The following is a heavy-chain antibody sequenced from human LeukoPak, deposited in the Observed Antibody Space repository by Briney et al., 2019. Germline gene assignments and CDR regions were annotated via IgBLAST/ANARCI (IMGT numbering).Heavy chain of an antibody. V-gene: IGHV4-59*01. J-gene: IGHJ3*02. D-gene: IGHD4-4*01. CDR2: IYHSGST. Sequence: SETLSLTCTVSGGSINSFYWNWIRQPPGKEPEWIGYIYHSGSTNYNPSLKSRLTISLDRPKNQYSLKLTSVTAADTAIYYCARVGGMTTINIAAFDIWGQGTMVTVSS. CDR1: GGSINSFY. CDR3: ARVGGMTTINIAAFDI.